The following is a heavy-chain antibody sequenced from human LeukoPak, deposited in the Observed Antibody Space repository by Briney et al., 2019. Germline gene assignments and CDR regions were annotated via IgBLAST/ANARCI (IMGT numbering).Heavy chain of an antibody. CDR1: GFTFDDYA. CDR2: ISWNSGSI. D-gene: IGHD6-13*01. CDR3: AKGHSSRWGNDAFDI. V-gene: IGHV3-9*01. Sequence: GGSLRLSCAASGFTFDDYAMHWVRQAPGKGLEWVSGISWNSGSIGYADSVKGRFTISRDNAKNSLYLQMNSLRAEDTALYYCAKGHSSRWGNDAFDIWGQGTMVTVSS. J-gene: IGHJ3*02.